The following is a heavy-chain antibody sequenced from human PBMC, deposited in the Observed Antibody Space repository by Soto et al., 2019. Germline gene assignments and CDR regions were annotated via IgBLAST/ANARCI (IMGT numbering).Heavy chain of an antibody. D-gene: IGHD2-15*01. CDR3: ARWSSGSRQGFDP. CDR2: IYYSGST. Sequence: QVQLQESGPGLVKPSQTLSLTCTVSGGSISSGDYYWSWIRQHPGKGLEWIGYIYYSGSTYYNPSLKSRVTIAVDTSKNQVSLKLSSVTAADTAVYYCARWSSGSRQGFDPWGQGTLVTVSS. J-gene: IGHJ5*02. V-gene: IGHV4-31*03. CDR1: GGSISSGDYY.